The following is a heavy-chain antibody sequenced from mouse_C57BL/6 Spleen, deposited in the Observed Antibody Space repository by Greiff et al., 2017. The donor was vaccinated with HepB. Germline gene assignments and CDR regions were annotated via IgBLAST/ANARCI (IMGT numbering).Heavy chain of an antibody. CDR1: GFTFTDYY. CDR3: GRYAHYYGSGYWYFDV. CDR2: IRNKANGYTT. J-gene: IGHJ1*01. D-gene: IGHD1-1*01. Sequence: EVHLVESGGGLVQPGGSLSLSCAASGFTFTDYYMSWVRQPPGKALEWLGFIRNKANGYTTEYSASVKGRFTISRDNSQSILYLQMNALRAEDRATDNSGRYAHYYGSGYWYFDVSGAEAPVTVSS. V-gene: IGHV7-3*01.